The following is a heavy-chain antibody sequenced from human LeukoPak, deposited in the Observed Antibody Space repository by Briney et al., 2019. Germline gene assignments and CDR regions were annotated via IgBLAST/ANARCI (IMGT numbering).Heavy chain of an antibody. Sequence: SETLSLTCTVSAGSFRSYYWSWIRQPPGKGLEWTGYIYYSGSTNYNPSLKSRVTISVDTSKNQFSLKLSSVTAADTAVYYCARGGYGSGSYLYWFDPWGQGAQVTVSS. J-gene: IGHJ5*02. V-gene: IGHV4-59*01. CDR3: ARGGYGSGSYLYWFDP. D-gene: IGHD3-10*01. CDR1: AGSFRSYY. CDR2: IYYSGST.